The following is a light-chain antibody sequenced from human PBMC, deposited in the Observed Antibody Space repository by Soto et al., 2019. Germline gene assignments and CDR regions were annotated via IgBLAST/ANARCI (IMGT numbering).Light chain of an antibody. CDR3: QSYDSSLSGWGNVV. CDR2: GNS. V-gene: IGLV1-40*01. CDR1: SSNIGAGYD. Sequence: QSVLTQPPSVSGAPGQRVTISCTGSSSNIGAGYDVHWYQQLPGTAPKLPIDGNSNRPSGVPDRCSGSKSGTSASLAITGLDDEDADDYYCQSYDSSLSGWGNVVVGGGTKVTVL. J-gene: IGLJ2*01.